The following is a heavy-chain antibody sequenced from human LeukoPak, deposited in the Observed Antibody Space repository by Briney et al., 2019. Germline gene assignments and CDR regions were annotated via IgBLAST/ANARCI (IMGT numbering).Heavy chain of an antibody. CDR2: IYHSGST. CDR3: ARVATTTNPPQRPFDY. D-gene: IGHD5-12*01. J-gene: IGHJ4*02. CDR1: GYSINSGYC. Sequence: PSESLSLTCAVSGYSINSGYCWGWIRPPPGKGLGWIRSIYHSGSTYYNPSLKSRVTISVDTSKNQFSLKLSSVTAADTAVYYCARVATTTNPPQRPFDYWGQGTLVTVSS. V-gene: IGHV4-38-2*01.